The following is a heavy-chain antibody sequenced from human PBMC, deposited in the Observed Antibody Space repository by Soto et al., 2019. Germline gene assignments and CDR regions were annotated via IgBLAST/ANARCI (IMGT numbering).Heavy chain of an antibody. D-gene: IGHD3-10*01. CDR2: INHSGST. CDR1: GGSFSGYY. CDR3: ARERPVLLWFGTNWFDP. J-gene: IGHJ5*02. V-gene: IGHV4-34*01. Sequence: QVQLQQWGAGLLKPSETLSLTCAVYGGSFSGYYWSWIRQPPGKGLEWIGEINHSGSTNYNPSLKSRGTISVDPSKNQFSLKLSSVTAADTAVYYCARERPVLLWFGTNWFDPWGQGTLVTVSS.